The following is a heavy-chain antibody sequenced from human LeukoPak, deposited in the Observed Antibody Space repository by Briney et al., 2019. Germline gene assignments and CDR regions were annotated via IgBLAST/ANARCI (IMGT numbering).Heavy chain of an antibody. J-gene: IGHJ4*02. CDR3: AREWVGGDSSGCYYDY. D-gene: IGHD3-22*01. Sequence: SETLSLTCTVSGGSISSGTYYWSWIRQPAGKGLEWIGRIYTSGSTNYNPSLKSRVTISVDTSKNQFSLKLSSVTAADTAVYYCAREWVGGDSSGCYYDYWGQGTLVTVSS. CDR2: IYTSGST. CDR1: GGSISSGTYY. V-gene: IGHV4-61*02.